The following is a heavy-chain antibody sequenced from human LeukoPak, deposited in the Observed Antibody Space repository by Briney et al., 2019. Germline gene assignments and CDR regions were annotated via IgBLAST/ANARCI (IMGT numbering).Heavy chain of an antibody. D-gene: IGHD3-3*01. CDR3: AKDTFLAY. Sequence: PGGSLRLSCAASGFTFSSFEMHWVRQPPGKGLEWLGKINYRGNTHHNPSLKSRVTISVDTSKNQFSLKLNSVTAADTAVYYCAKDTFLAYWGQGTLVTVSS. CDR1: GFTFSSFE. J-gene: IGHJ4*02. V-gene: IGHV4-59*04. CDR2: INYRGNT.